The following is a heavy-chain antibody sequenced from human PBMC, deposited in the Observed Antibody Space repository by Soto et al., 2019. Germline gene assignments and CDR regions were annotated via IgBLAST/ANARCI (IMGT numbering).Heavy chain of an antibody. CDR1: GYTFTSYD. CDR2: MNPNSGNT. Sequence: GXSVKVSFKASGYTFTSYDINWVRQATVQGLEWMGWMNPNSGNTGYAQKFQGRVTMTRNTSISTAYMELSSLRSEDTAVYYCARLITIFGVVYGMDVWGQGTKVTVYS. CDR3: ARLITIFGVVYGMDV. D-gene: IGHD3-3*01. J-gene: IGHJ6*02. V-gene: IGHV1-8*01.